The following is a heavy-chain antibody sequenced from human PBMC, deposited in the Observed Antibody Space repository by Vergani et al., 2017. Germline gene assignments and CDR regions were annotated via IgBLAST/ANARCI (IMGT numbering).Heavy chain of an antibody. J-gene: IGHJ4*02. CDR1: GYTFTSYA. Sequence: QVQLVQSRAEVKKPGASVKVSCKASGYTFTSYAMHWVRQAPGQRLEWMGWINTGNGNTKYSQKFQGRVTITRDTSASTAYMELSSLRSEDTAVYYCARSDFVDTAIPLDYWGQGTLVTVSS. CDR2: INTGNGNT. D-gene: IGHD5-18*01. CDR3: ARSDFVDTAIPLDY. V-gene: IGHV1-3*04.